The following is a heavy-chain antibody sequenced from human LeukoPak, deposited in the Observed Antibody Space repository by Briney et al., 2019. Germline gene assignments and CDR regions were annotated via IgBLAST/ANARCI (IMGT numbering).Heavy chain of an antibody. CDR3: ARDLARGYSYGYNAFYI. V-gene: IGHV1-18*01. Sequence: GASVKVSCKASGYTFSSYGIGWVRQAPRQGLEWMGWITAGNGNTNYAQKVQGRVTMTTDTSTSTAYMELRSLRSDDTAVYFCARDLARGYSYGYNAFYIWGQGTMVTVSS. CDR1: GYTFSSYG. CDR2: ITAGNGNT. D-gene: IGHD5-18*01. J-gene: IGHJ3*02.